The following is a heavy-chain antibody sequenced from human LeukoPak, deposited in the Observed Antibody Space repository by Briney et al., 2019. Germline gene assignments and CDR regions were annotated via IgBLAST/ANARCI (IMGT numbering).Heavy chain of an antibody. CDR1: GFTFSDYY. V-gene: IGHV3-11*04. CDR3: ASIQEDYDSRHHDY. CDR2: ISSSGSTI. J-gene: IGHJ4*02. Sequence: GGSLRLSCAASGFTFSDYYMSWIRQAPGKGLEWVSYISSSGSTIYYADSVKGRFTISRDNAKNSLYLQMNSLRAEDTAVYYCASIQEDYDSRHHDYWGQGTLVTVSS. D-gene: IGHD3-22*01.